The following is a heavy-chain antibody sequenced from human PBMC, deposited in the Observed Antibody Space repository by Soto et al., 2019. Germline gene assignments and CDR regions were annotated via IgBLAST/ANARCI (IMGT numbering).Heavy chain of an antibody. V-gene: IGHV1-24*01. D-gene: IGHD3-16*01. CDR1: GYTLTELS. CDR3: ATDFGGAIDY. J-gene: IGHJ4*02. Sequence: ASVKVSCKASGYTLTELSMHWVRQAPGKGLEWMGGFDPEDGETIYAQKFQGRVTMTEDTSTDTAYMELSSLRSEDTAVYYCATDFGGAIDYWVQGTLVTVSS. CDR2: FDPEDGET.